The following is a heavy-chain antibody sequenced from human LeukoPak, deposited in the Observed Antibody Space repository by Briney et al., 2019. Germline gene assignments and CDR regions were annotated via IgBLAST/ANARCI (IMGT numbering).Heavy chain of an antibody. CDR3: ARGWATVTDNWFDP. Sequence: ASVKVSCKASGGTFSSYAISWVRQAPGQGLEWMGGIIPILGTANYAQKFQGRVTITTDESTSTAYMELSSLRSEDTAVYYCARGWATVTDNWFDPWGQGTLVTVSS. D-gene: IGHD4-11*01. V-gene: IGHV1-69*05. CDR2: IIPILGTA. J-gene: IGHJ5*02. CDR1: GGTFSSYA.